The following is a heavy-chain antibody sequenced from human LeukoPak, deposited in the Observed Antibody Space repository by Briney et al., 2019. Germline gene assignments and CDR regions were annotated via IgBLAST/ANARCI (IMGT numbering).Heavy chain of an antibody. D-gene: IGHD6-19*01. CDR3: AKPSSGWYGTYYFDY. CDR1: GFTFSSYG. V-gene: IGHV3-30*18. CDR2: ISYDGSNK. Sequence: GGSLRLSCAASGFTFSSYGMHWVRQAPGKGLEWVAVISYDGSNKYYADSVKGRFTISRDNSKNTLYLQMNSLRAEDTAVYYCAKPSSGWYGTYYFDYWGQGTLVTVSS. J-gene: IGHJ4*02.